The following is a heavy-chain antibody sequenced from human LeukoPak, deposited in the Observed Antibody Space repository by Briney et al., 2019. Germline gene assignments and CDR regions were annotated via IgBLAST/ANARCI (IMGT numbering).Heavy chain of an antibody. CDR1: GYTFTGYY. Sequence: ASVKVSCKASGYTFTGYYVHWVRLAPGQGLECMGRVNPNSGAPDYAQKFQDRVTMTRDTSISTAYMELSRLTSDDTAFYYCARERGYCSGGSCSYWFDSWGQGTLVTVSS. CDR2: VNPNSGAP. CDR3: ARERGYCSGGSCSYWFDS. V-gene: IGHV1-2*06. J-gene: IGHJ5*01. D-gene: IGHD2-15*01.